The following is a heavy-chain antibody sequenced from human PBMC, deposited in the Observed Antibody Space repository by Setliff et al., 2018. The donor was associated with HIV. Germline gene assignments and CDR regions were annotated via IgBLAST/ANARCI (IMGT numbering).Heavy chain of an antibody. CDR2: IMPIIGTV. J-gene: IGHJ2*01. CDR3: ARGGLQVVQPHLWFFDL. CDR1: GGTFISYP. Sequence: ASVKVSCKASGGTFISYPINWVRQAPGQGLEWVGGIMPIIGTVDYAQKFQGRVTITADEATSTVYMELSSLRSEDTAVYYCARGGLQVVQPHLWFFDLWGRGTLVTV. V-gene: IGHV1-69*13. D-gene: IGHD2-2*01.